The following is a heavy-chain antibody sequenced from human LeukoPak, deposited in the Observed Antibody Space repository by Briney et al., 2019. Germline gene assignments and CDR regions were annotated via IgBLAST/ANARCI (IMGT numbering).Heavy chain of an antibody. CDR1: GFTFSDFY. Sequence: PGGSLRLSCAASGFTFSDFYMSWIRQAPGKGLEWVSYISSSGSTIYYADSVKGRFTISRDNAKNSLYLQMTSLRVEDTAVYYCARDSPVPAAIQGYFDYWGQGTLVTVSS. CDR3: ARDSPVPAAIQGYFDY. CDR2: ISSSGSTI. V-gene: IGHV3-11*04. D-gene: IGHD2-2*01. J-gene: IGHJ4*02.